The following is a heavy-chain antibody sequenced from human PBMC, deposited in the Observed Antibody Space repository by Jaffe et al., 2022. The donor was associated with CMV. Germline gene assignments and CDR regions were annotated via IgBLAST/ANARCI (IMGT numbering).Heavy chain of an antibody. CDR2: INPSGGST. CDR3: ARVRWVATMGKLKGNGSGRNAIFDY. J-gene: IGHJ4*02. Sequence: QVQLVQSGAEVKKPGASVKVSCKASGYTFTSYYMHWVRQAPGQGLEWMGIINPSGGSTSYAQKFQGRVTMTRDTSTSTVYMELSSLRSEDTAVYYCARVRWVATMGKLKGNGSGRNAIFDYWGQGTLVTVSS. V-gene: IGHV1-46*01. D-gene: IGHD5-12*01. CDR1: GYTFTSYY.